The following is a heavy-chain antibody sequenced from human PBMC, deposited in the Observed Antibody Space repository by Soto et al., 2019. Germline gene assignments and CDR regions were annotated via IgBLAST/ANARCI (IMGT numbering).Heavy chain of an antibody. D-gene: IGHD6-6*01. CDR2: INPNSGGT. Sequence: ASVKVSCKASGYTFTGYFIHWVRQAPGQGLEWMGWINPNSGGTNYAQKFQGRVTMTRDTSISTAYMELSRLRSDDTAVYYCARLTSSIAARDWFDPWGQGTLVTVSS. CDR1: GYTFTGYF. J-gene: IGHJ5*02. V-gene: IGHV1-2*02. CDR3: ARLTSSIAARDWFDP.